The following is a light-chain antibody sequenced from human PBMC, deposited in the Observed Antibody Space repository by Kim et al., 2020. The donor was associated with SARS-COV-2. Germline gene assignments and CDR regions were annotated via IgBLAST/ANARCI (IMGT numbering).Light chain of an antibody. CDR3: QQRSNWPLT. J-gene: IGKJ4*01. Sequence: LSPGERATLSCRASQSVSSYLAWYQQKPGQAPRLLIYDASNRATGIPARFSGSGSGTDFTLTISSLEPEDFAVYYCQQRSNWPLTFGGGTKVDI. CDR1: QSVSSY. CDR2: DAS. V-gene: IGKV3-11*01.